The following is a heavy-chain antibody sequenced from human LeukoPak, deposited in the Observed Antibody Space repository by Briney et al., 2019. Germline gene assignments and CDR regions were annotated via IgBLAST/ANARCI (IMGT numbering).Heavy chain of an antibody. Sequence: SETLSLTCAVYGGSFSGYYWGWIRQPPGKGLEWIGSIYYSGSTFYSPSLKNRVTISVDTSKNQFSLKLTSVTAADTAVYYCARIPYSYLDYWGQGTLVTVSS. CDR2: IYYSGST. V-gene: IGHV4-39*01. CDR1: GGSFSGYY. CDR3: ARIPYSYLDY. D-gene: IGHD5-18*01. J-gene: IGHJ4*02.